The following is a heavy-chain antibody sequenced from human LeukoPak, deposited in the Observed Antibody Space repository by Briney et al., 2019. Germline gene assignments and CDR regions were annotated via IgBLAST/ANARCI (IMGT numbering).Heavy chain of an antibody. CDR2: IYYSGST. D-gene: IGHD5-24*01. CDR1: GGSISSSSYY. Sequence: SETLSLTCTVSGGSISSSSYYWGWIRQPPGKGLEWIGSIYYSGSTYYNPSLKSRVTISVDTSKNQFSLKLSSVTAADTAVYYCARDLPRRDGYNFLPRVSPFDYWGQGTLVTVSS. V-gene: IGHV4-39*07. CDR3: ARDLPRRDGYNFLPRVSPFDY. J-gene: IGHJ4*02.